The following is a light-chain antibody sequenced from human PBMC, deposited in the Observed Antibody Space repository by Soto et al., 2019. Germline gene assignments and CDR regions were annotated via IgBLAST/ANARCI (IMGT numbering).Light chain of an antibody. CDR1: QNIRSH. V-gene: IGKV3-11*01. J-gene: IGKJ4*01. CDR2: GAS. Sequence: EIVLTQSPATMSLSPGARATLSCKASQNIRSHLAWYLQKPGQPPRLLIFGASNRATGIPARFSGSGSGTDFTLTISSLEPEDSGLYYCQQRSDWPLTFGGGARLEVK. CDR3: QQRSDWPLT.